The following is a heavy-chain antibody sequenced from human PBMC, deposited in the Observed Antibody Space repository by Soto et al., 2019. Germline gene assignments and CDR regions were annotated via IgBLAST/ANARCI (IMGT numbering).Heavy chain of an antibody. V-gene: IGHV4-59*01. CDR1: GGSITSSY. CDR3: ARGEDAFFYYGLDV. J-gene: IGHJ6*02. Sequence: SETLSLTCTVSGGSITSSYWSWIRRPPGKGLEWIAYIYDTGISGYTPSTSYNPSLKSRVTMSVDTPKSQFYLKLTSVTAADTAVYYCARGEDAFFYYGLDVWGHGITVTVSS. CDR2: IYDTGISGYTPST.